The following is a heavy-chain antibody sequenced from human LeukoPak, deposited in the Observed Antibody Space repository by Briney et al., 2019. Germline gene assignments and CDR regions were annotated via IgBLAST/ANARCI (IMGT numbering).Heavy chain of an antibody. D-gene: IGHD3-3*01. CDR3: ARVPGDFWSSWARPNLYGMDV. J-gene: IGHJ6*02. Sequence: GGSLRLSCAVSGLTFSSSWMDWVRQAPGKGLEWVASINPDGNKKYSADSVKGRFTISRDNAENSLYLQMNSLRAEDTAVYYCARVPGDFWSSWARPNLYGMDVWGQGTTVTVSS. CDR2: INPDGNKK. CDR1: GLTFSSSW. V-gene: IGHV3-7*01.